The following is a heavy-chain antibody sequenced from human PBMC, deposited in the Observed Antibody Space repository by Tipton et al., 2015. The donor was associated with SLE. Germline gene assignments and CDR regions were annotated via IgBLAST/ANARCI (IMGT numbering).Heavy chain of an antibody. D-gene: IGHD4-11*01. J-gene: IGHJ2*01. Sequence: TLSLTCSVTGYSISSGYYWGWIRQPPGRGLEWIGSFHHKGSSYYSPSLGSRVTISGDTSRNQFSLTLSSVTAADTAVYYCARDPSKRWYFDLWGRGTLVTVSS. CDR3: ARDPSKRWYFDL. V-gene: IGHV4-38-2*02. CDR2: FHHKGSS. CDR1: GYSISSGYY.